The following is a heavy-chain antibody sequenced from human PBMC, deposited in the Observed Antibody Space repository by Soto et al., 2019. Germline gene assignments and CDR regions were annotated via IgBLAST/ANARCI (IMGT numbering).Heavy chain of an antibody. V-gene: IGHV1-18*01. D-gene: IGHD6-6*01. CDR2: ISTSNGNT. CDR1: GYSFTRFG. Sequence: QVQLLQSGAEVKKPGASVRVSCKASGYSFTRFGISWVRQAPGQGLEWVGRISTSNGNTKYAQKLERRVTVSTYTSTSTAYMELRSLRSDDTAVYYWASDPQNSTSPQVFDSWGQGNLLTVSS. CDR3: ASDPQNSTSPQVFDS. J-gene: IGHJ4*02.